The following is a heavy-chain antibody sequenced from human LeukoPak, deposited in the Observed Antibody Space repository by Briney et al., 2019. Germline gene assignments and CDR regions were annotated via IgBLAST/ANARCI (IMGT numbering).Heavy chain of an antibody. Sequence: ASVKVSCKASGYTFTGYYMHWVRQAPGQGLEWMGWINPNSGGINYAQKFQGRVTMTRDTSIRTAYMELTRLRSDDTAVYDCARACTRVRGVIRSWFDPWGQGTLVTVSS. CDR2: INPNSGGI. V-gene: IGHV1-2*02. D-gene: IGHD3-10*01. CDR1: GYTFTGYY. J-gene: IGHJ5*02. CDR3: ARACTRVRGVIRSWFDP.